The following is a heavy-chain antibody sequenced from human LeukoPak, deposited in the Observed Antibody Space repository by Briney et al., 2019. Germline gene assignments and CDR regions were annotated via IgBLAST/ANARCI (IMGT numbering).Heavy chain of an antibody. CDR2: IYYSGST. J-gene: IGHJ4*02. CDR3: ARKGSLGELSPYFDY. Sequence: SETLSLTCTVSGGSVSSGNYYWSWIRQHPGKGLEWIGYIYYSGSTYYNPSLKSRVTISVDTSKNQFSLKLSSVTAADTAVYYCARKGSLGELSPYFDYWGQGTLVTVSS. D-gene: IGHD3-16*02. CDR1: GGSVSSGNYY. V-gene: IGHV4-31*03.